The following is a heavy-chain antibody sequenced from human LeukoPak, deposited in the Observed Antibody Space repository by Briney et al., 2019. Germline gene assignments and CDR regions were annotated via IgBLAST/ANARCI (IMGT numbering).Heavy chain of an antibody. CDR1: GYTFTSYG. CDR3: AKAPYPLGLLPYYFDY. D-gene: IGHD2-15*01. CDR2: ISAYNGNT. J-gene: IGHJ4*02. Sequence: ASVKVSCKASGYTFTSYGISWVRQAPGQGLEWMGWISAYNGNTNYAQKLQGRVTMTTDTSTSTAYMELRSLRAEDTALYYCAKAPYPLGLLPYYFDYWGQGTLVTVSS. V-gene: IGHV1-18*01.